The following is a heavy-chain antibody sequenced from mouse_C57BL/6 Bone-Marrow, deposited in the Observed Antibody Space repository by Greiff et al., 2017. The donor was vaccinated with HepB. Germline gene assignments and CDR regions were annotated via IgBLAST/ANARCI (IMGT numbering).Heavy chain of an antibody. V-gene: IGHV1-64*01. CDR1: GYTFTSYW. D-gene: IGHD1-1*01. Sequence: VQLQHPGAELVKPGASVKLSCKASGYTFTSYWMHWVKQRPGQGLEWIGMIHPNSGSTNYNEKFKSKATLTVDKSSSTAYMQLSSLTSEDSAVYYCAKESSSYAMDYWGQGTSVTVSS. J-gene: IGHJ4*01. CDR2: IHPNSGST. CDR3: AKESSSYAMDY.